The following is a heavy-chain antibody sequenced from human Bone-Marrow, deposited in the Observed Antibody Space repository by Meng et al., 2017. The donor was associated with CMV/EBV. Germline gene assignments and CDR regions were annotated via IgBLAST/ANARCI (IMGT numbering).Heavy chain of an antibody. D-gene: IGHD2-2*01. CDR2: IIPILGNA. J-gene: IGHJ4*02. V-gene: IGHV1-69*08. Sequence: SVKVSCKASGDTFSSYTISWVRQAPGQGLEWMGRIIPILGNANYAQKFQGRVTMTRDTSTSTVYMELSSLRSEDTAVDYCARERADMVVVPAQGFDYWGQGTRVTGSS. CDR3: ARERADMVVVPAQGFDY. CDR1: GDTFSSYT.